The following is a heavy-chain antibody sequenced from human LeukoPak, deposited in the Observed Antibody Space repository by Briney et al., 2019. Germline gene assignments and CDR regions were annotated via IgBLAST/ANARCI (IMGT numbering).Heavy chain of an antibody. V-gene: IGHV3-48*01. J-gene: IGHJ3*02. CDR2: ISSSSSTI. CDR3: ARGGIVVVPAAILHAFDI. CDR1: GFTFSSYS. D-gene: IGHD2-2*02. Sequence: GGSLRLSCAASGFTFSSYSMNGVRQAPGKALEWVSYISSSSSTIYYADSVKGRFTISRDNAKNSLYLQMNSLRAEDTAVYYCARGGIVVVPAAILHAFDIWGQGTMVTVSS.